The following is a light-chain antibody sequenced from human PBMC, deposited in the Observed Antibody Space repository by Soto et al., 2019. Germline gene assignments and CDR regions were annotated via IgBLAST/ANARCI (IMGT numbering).Light chain of an antibody. CDR3: QQYGSSPART. Sequence: EIVLTQSPGTMSLSPGERATLSCRASQSVSSSYLAWYQQKPGQAPRLLIYGASSRATGIPDRFSGSGSGTDFTLTLSRLEPEDFAVYYCQQYGSSPARTFGQGTKVEIQ. CDR2: GAS. J-gene: IGKJ1*01. V-gene: IGKV3-20*01. CDR1: QSVSSSY.